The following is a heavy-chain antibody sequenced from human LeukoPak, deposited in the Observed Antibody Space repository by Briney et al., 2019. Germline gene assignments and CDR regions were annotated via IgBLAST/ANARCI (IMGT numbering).Heavy chain of an antibody. J-gene: IGHJ4*02. D-gene: IGHD3-22*01. V-gene: IGHV3-23*01. CDR1: GFTFSSYA. Sequence: GGSLRLSCAASGFTFSSYAMSWVRQAPGKGLEWVSAISGSGGSTYYADSVTGRFTISRDNSKNTLYLKMNSLRAEDTAVYYCAKLGMLVVVIIPCFDYWGQGTLVTVSS. CDR3: AKLGMLVVVIIPCFDY. CDR2: ISGSGGST.